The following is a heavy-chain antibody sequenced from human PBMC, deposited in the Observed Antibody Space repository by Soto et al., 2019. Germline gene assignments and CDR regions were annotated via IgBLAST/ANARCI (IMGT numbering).Heavy chain of an antibody. V-gene: IGHV1-18*04. J-gene: IGHJ4*02. CDR2: VGPFSGHT. CDR3: ARDPSNSGYDLSLDH. D-gene: IGHD3-3*01. Sequence: ASVKVSCTTSGYIFTSYVLAWVLQAPGQGLEWVGWVGPFSGHTQVAQKFQDRVSLTADTSSRTAFMELRSLRSEDTAVYFCARDPSNSGYDLSLDHWGKGPLVTVAS. CDR1: GYIFTSYV.